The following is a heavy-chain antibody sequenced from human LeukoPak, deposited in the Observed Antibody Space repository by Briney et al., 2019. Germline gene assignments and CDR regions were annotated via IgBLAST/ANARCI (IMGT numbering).Heavy chain of an antibody. Sequence: PSETLSLTCTVSGGSISSGSYYWSWIRQPAGKGLEWIGRIYTSGSTTYNPSLKSRVTISGDTSENQFSLKLSSVTAADTAVYYCARGGCTNGVCYAVNWFDPWGQGTLVTVSS. D-gene: IGHD2-8*01. J-gene: IGHJ5*02. V-gene: IGHV4-61*02. CDR3: ARGGCTNGVCYAVNWFDP. CDR1: GGSISSGSYY. CDR2: IYTSGST.